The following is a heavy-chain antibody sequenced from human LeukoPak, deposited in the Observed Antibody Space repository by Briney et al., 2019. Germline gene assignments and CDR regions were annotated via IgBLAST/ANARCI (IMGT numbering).Heavy chain of an antibody. V-gene: IGHV3-30-3*01. D-gene: IGHD4-17*01. Sequence: GGSLRLSCAASGFTFSNAWMSWVHQAPGKGLEWVAVISYDGANKYYAGSVKGRFTISRDNSKNTLYLQMNSLRAEDTAVYYCAREWDYGDYSFDYWGQGTQVTVSS. CDR1: GFTFSNAW. CDR3: AREWDYGDYSFDY. CDR2: ISYDGANK. J-gene: IGHJ4*02.